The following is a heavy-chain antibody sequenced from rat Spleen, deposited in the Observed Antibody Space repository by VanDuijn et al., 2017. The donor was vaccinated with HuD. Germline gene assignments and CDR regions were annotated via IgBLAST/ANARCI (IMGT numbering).Heavy chain of an antibody. CDR3: ARLDDGPLYFDY. CDR2: IWNTGGT. D-gene: IGHD1-12*02. CDR1: GFSLTSNS. J-gene: IGHJ2*01. V-gene: IGHV2-15*01. Sequence: QVQLKESGPGLMQPSETLSLTCTVSGFSLTSNSVSWIRQPPGKGLEWMGVIWNTGGTRYNSALKSRLSISRDTSKSQVLLKMNSLQTEDTAMYFCARLDDGPLYFDYWGQGVMVTVSS.